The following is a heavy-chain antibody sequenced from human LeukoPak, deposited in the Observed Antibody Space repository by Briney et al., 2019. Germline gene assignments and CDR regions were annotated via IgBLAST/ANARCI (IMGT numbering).Heavy chain of an antibody. CDR3: ARGPYCSGGTCYSQYFDY. CDR1: GYTFISYG. Sequence: ASVKVSCKASGYTFISYGISWVRQAPGQGLEGMGWISAYNGNTNYAQKLQGRVTMTTDTSMSTAYMELRSLRSDDTAVYYCARGPYCSGGTCYSQYFDYWGQGTLVTVSS. CDR2: ISAYNGNT. J-gene: IGHJ4*02. D-gene: IGHD2-15*01. V-gene: IGHV1-18*01.